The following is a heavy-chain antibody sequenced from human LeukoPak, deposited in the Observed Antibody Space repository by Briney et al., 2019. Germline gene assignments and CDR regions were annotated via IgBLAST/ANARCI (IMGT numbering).Heavy chain of an antibody. CDR3: ARDSNNRNWFDP. D-gene: IGHD1-14*01. Sequence: ASVKVSCKASGYTFTSYYMHWVRQAPGQGLEWMGIINPSGGSTSYAQKFQGRVTMTRDMSTSTVYMELSSLRSEDTAVYYCARDSNNRNWFDPWGQGTLVTVSS. V-gene: IGHV1-46*01. CDR2: INPSGGST. J-gene: IGHJ5*02. CDR1: GYTFTSYY.